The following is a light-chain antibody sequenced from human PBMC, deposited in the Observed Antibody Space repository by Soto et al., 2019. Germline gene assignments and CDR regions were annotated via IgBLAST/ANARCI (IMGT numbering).Light chain of an antibody. CDR3: QQYGNSPPT. CDR2: GAS. Sequence: DIVLTQSPGTLSLSPGERATLSCRASQSVDSSYLAWYQQTPGQPPRLLMYGASNRATGIPDRFSGSGSGTDFTLTINRLEPEDFAGYYCQQYGNSPPTFGQGTKVDIK. J-gene: IGKJ1*01. CDR1: QSVDSSY. V-gene: IGKV3-20*01.